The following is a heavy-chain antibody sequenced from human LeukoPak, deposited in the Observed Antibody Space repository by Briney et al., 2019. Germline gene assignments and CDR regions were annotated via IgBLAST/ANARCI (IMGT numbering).Heavy chain of an antibody. V-gene: IGHV1-2*02. CDR2: LNPTTGGT. D-gene: IGHD3-3*01. CDR3: ARDHLHDFWIFQFDP. Sequence: ASVKVSCKASGYPFTGYFLHWVRQAPGQGLEWMGWLNPTTGGTNYTQKFQGRLTMTRDTSISTAYMELSGLRSDDTAVYYCARDHLHDFWIFQFDPWGQGTLVTVSS. J-gene: IGHJ5*02. CDR1: GYPFTGYF.